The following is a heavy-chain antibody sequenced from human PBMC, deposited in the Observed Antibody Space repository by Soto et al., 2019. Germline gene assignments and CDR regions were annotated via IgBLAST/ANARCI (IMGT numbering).Heavy chain of an antibody. V-gene: IGHV4-61*01. CDR3: ARDVRSIAAAIVGGMDV. J-gene: IGHJ6*01. D-gene: IGHD6-13*01. CDR2: IYYSGST. CDR1: GGSVSSGSYY. Sequence: SETLSLTCTVSGGSVSSGSYYWSWIRQPPGKGLEWIGYIYYSGSTNYNPSLKSRVTISVDTSKNQFSLKLSSVTAADTAVYYCARDVRSIAAAIVGGMDVWGQGTTVTVSS.